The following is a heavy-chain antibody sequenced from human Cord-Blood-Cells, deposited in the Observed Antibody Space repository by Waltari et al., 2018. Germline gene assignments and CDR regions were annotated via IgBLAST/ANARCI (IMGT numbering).Heavy chain of an antibody. CDR1: GFTFGDYY. Sequence: QVQLVESGGGLVKPGGSLRLSCAASGFTFGDYYMSWIRQAPGKGLEWVSYISSSSSYTNYSDSVKGRFTIARDNAKNSLYLQMNSLRAEDTAVYYCARERGTGDCDYWGQGTLVTVSS. CDR2: ISSSSSYT. D-gene: IGHD1-1*01. CDR3: ARERGTGDCDY. J-gene: IGHJ4*02. V-gene: IGHV3-11*05.